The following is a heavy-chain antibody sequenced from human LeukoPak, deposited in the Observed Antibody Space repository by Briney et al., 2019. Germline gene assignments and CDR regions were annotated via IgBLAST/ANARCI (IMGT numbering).Heavy chain of an antibody. V-gene: IGHV4-30-4*01. CDR2: IYFSGSA. CDR1: GGSFSNGDYY. CDR3: VRDRSGYDHLDY. J-gene: IGHJ4*02. Sequence: SETLYLTCTVSGGSFSNGDYYWSWIRQPPGKGLEWIGYIYFSGSAYYNPSLKSRVTISVDTSKNQFSLKLSSVTAADTAVYYCVRDRSGYDHLDYWGQGTLVTVSS. D-gene: IGHD5-12*01.